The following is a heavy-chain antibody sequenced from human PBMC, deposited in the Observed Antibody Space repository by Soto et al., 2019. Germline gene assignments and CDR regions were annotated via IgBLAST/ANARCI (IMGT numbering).Heavy chain of an antibody. J-gene: IGHJ5*02. Sequence: LSLSCSVSGGSVSSLSYYWGWIRQPPGKGLEWIGSIFYSGTTYYNPSLKSRVTFSVEKSKNQISLKVKTMTAADAGLYYCARRDYSGNYFSNAARFDPWGQGTPVTVSS. V-gene: IGHV4-39*01. CDR1: GGSVSSLSYY. CDR2: IFYSGTT. CDR3: ARRDYSGNYFSNAARFDP. D-gene: IGHD1-26*01.